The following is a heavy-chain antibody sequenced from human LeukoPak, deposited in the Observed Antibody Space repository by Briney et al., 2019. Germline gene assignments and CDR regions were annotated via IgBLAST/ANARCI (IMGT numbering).Heavy chain of an antibody. CDR2: ISSDGKST. Sequence: GGSLRLSCAASGFTFSRYWMRWVRQAPGKGLVWVSCISSDGKSTYYADSVQGRFIISRDNAKNTMYLQKNSLRVEDTAMYHCVKDGGGSYSTTYDYWGHGNLVTVSS. V-gene: IGHV3-74*01. CDR3: VKDGGGSYSTTYDY. CDR1: GFTFSRYW. J-gene: IGHJ4*01. D-gene: IGHD3-10*01.